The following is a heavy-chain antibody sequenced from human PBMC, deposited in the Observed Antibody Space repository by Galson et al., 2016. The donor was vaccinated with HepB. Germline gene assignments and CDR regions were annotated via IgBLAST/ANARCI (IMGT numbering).Heavy chain of an antibody. CDR2: IYSGGST. D-gene: IGHD3-10*01. CDR1: GLTVSSNY. J-gene: IGHJ4*02. CDR3: VCRRKWFGELSDY. Sequence: SLRLSCAASGLTVSSNYMGWVRQAPGKGLEWVSIIYSGGSTHYADSVKGRFTISRDNSKNTLYLQMNSLKAEDTAVYYCVCRRKWFGELSDYWGQGTLVTVSS. V-gene: IGHV3-53*01.